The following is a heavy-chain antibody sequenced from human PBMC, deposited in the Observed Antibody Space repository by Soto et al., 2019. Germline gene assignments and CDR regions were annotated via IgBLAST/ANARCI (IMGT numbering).Heavy chain of an antibody. V-gene: IGHV1-46*01. CDR2: INPSGGST. D-gene: IGHD3-9*01. CDR1: GYTFTSYY. CDR3: ARPSLTGYRAACYYYGMDV. J-gene: IGHJ6*02. Sequence: ASVKVSCKASGYTFTSYYMHWVRQAPGQGLEWMGIINPSGGSTSYAQKFQGRVTMTRDTSTSTVYMELSSLRSEDTAVYYCARPSLTGYRAACYYYGMDVWGQGTTVTVSS.